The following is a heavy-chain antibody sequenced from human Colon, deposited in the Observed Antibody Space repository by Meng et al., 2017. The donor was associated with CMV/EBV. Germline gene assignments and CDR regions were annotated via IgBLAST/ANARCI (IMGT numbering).Heavy chain of an antibody. D-gene: IGHD2-8*01. CDR3: ARDISAYCTNGVCYTRGWFDP. CDR2: IYYSGST. Sequence: SETLSLTCTVSGGSISSGGYYWSWIRQHPGKGLEWIGYIYYSGSTYYNPSLKSRVTISVDTSKNQFSLKLSSVTAADTAVYHCARDISAYCTNGVCYTRGWFDPWGQGTLVTVSS. CDR1: GGSISSGGYY. J-gene: IGHJ5*02. V-gene: IGHV4-31*03.